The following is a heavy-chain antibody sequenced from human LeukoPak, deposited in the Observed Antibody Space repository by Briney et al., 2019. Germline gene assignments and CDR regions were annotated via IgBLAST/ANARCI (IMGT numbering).Heavy chain of an antibody. J-gene: IGHJ4*02. CDR1: GFTFSSYA. CDR3: TAELSSIPSKFH. CDR2: ISYDGSNK. V-gene: IGHV3-30-3*01. Sequence: PGRSLRLSCAASGFTFSSYAMHWVRQAPGKGLEWVAVISYDGSNKYYADSVKGRFTISRDNSKNTLYLQMNSLRAEDTAVYYCTAELSSIPSKFHWGQGALVTVSS. D-gene: IGHD6-6*01.